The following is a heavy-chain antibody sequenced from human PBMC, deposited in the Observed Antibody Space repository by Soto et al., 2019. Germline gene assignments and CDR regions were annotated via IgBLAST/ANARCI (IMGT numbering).Heavy chain of an antibody. CDR1: GYTLTELS. J-gene: IGHJ5*02. D-gene: IGHD1-7*01. V-gene: IGHV1-24*01. CDR3: ATVLAINQYNWNFAGP. Sequence: GASVKVSCKVSGYTLTELSMYWVRQAPGKGLEWMGGFDPEDGETIYAQKFQGRVTMTEDTSTDTAYMELSSLRSEDTAVYYCATVLAINQYNWNFAGPWGQGTLVTVSS. CDR2: FDPEDGET.